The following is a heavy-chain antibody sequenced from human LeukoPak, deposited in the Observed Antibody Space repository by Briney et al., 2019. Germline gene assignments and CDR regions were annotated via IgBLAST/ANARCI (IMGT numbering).Heavy chain of an antibody. Sequence: ASVKVSCKASGYTFTSYSISWVRQAPGQGLEWMGWISAYNGNTIYAQKVKGRVTMTTDTSTSTAYMELRSLKSDDTAVYYCARDDASTHDYWGQGTLVTVSS. D-gene: IGHD1-1*01. CDR2: ISAYNGNT. CDR3: ARDDASTHDY. CDR1: GYTFTSYS. V-gene: IGHV1-18*01. J-gene: IGHJ4*02.